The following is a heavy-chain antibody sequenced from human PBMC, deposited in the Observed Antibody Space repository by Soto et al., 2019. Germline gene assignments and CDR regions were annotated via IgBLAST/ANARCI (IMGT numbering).Heavy chain of an antibody. D-gene: IGHD3-22*01. CDR1: GFTFSSYD. CDR3: ARAVVVIGDYYYYGMDV. CDR2: IGTAGDT. J-gene: IGHJ6*02. V-gene: IGHV3-13*01. Sequence: GSLRLSCSASGFTFSSYDMHWVRQATGKGLEWVSAIGTAGDTYYPGSVKGRFTISRENAKNSLYLQMNSLRAEDTAVYYCARAVVVIGDYYYYGMDVWGQGTTVTVSS.